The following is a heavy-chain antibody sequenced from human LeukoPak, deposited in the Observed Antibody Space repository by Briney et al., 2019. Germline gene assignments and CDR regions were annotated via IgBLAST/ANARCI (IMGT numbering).Heavy chain of an antibody. CDR1: GFSFNNYA. D-gene: IGHD4-11*01. V-gene: IGHV3-23*01. Sequence: GGSLRLSCAASGFSFNNYAMSWVRQAPGKGLEWVSGITASGGSTYYSDSVDGRFIISRDNSKNTLYLQMSSLRADDTALYYCAADRLGGDAFDIWGQGTMVTVSS. J-gene: IGHJ3*02. CDR2: ITASGGST. CDR3: AADRLGGDAFDI.